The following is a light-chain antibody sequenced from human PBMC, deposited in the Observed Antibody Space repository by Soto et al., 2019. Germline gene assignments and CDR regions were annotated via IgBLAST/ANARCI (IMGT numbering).Light chain of an antibody. Sequence: QSVLTQPPSASGTPGQRVTISCSGSSTNIGSNTVNWYQQLPGTAPKLLIYSNNQRPSGVPDRFSGSKSGTSASLAISGLQSDDDPYYYCAAWDDRLNGYVFGTGTKVTVL. CDR3: AAWDDRLNGYV. V-gene: IGLV1-44*01. J-gene: IGLJ1*01. CDR2: SNN. CDR1: STNIGSNT.